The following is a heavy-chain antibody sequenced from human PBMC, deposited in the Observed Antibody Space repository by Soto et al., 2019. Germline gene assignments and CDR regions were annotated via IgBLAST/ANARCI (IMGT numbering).Heavy chain of an antibody. D-gene: IGHD2-21*01. J-gene: IGHJ2*01. CDR3: ARQISDGYPWYFDL. V-gene: IGHV4-39*01. CDR1: GGSISSSSYY. Sequence: PSETLSLTCTVSGGSISSSSYYWGWIRQPPGKGLEWIGSIYYSGSTYYNPSLKSRVTISVDTSKNQFSLKLSSVTAADTAVYYCARQISDGYPWYFDLWGRGTLVTVSS. CDR2: IYYSGST.